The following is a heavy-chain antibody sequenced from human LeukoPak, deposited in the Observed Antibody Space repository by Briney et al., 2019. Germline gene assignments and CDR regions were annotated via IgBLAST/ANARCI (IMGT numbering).Heavy chain of an antibody. V-gene: IGHV1-69*04. Sequence: GASVEVSCKASGYTFTSYGISWVRQAPGQGLEWMGRIIPILGIANYAQKFQGRVTITADKSTSTAYMELSSLRSEDTAVYYCAREKSGSSSQYFDYWGQGTLVTVSS. D-gene: IGHD1-26*01. CDR1: GYTFTSYG. J-gene: IGHJ4*02. CDR2: IIPILGIA. CDR3: AREKSGSSSQYFDY.